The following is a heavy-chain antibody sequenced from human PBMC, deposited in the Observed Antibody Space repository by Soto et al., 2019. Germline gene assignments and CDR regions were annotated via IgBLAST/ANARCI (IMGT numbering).Heavy chain of an antibody. Sequence: ASGKVSCKASGYTFTSYYMHWVRQAPGQGLEWMGIINPSGGSTSYAQKFQGRVTMTRDTSTSTVYMELSSLRSEDTAVYYCAKRGWSDAFDIWGQGTMVTVSS. CDR3: AKRGWSDAFDI. J-gene: IGHJ3*02. D-gene: IGHD6-19*01. CDR2: INPSGGST. V-gene: IGHV1-46*01. CDR1: GYTFTSYY.